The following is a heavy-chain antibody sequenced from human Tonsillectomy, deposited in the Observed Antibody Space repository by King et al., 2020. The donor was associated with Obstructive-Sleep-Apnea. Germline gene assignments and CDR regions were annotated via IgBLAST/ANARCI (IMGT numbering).Heavy chain of an antibody. CDR2: ISSSSSTM. V-gene: IGHV3-48*04. D-gene: IGHD4-11*01. CDR3: ARKEETYTNWFDP. J-gene: IGHJ5*02. CDR1: GFAFSTYS. Sequence: VQLVESGGGLVQPGGSLRLSCAASGFAFSTYSMIWVRQAPGKGLEWISYISSSSSTMFYADSVKGRFTISRDNPKNSLYLQMKSLRAEDTAMYYCARKEETYTNWFDPWGQGTLVTVSS.